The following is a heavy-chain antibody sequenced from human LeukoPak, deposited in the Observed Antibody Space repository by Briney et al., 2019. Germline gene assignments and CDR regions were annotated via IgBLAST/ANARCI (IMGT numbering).Heavy chain of an antibody. J-gene: IGHJ4*02. CDR1: GGSISSYY. V-gene: IGHV4-59*08. D-gene: IGHD6-13*01. Sequence: SETLSLTCTVSGGSISSYYWSWIRQPPGKGLEWIGYIYYSGSTNYNPSLKSRVTISVDTSKNQFSLKLSSVTAADTAVYYCARVRIAAAGWRYFDYWGQGTLVTVSS. CDR2: IYYSGST. CDR3: ARVRIAAAGWRYFDY.